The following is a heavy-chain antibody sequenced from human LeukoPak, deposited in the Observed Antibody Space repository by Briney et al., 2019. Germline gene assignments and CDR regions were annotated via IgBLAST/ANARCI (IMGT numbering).Heavy chain of an antibody. V-gene: IGHV3-53*01. J-gene: IGHJ4*02. Sequence: GGSLRLSCAASGFTVNNNYMSWVRQAPGKGLEWVSFIYNTGETYYLDSVKGRFTISRDNSKNMLYLQMNSLRAEDTAVYYCAKDIVVISAAGDYFDYWGQGTLVTVSS. CDR2: IYNTGET. CDR3: AKDIVVISAAGDYFDY. D-gene: IGHD2-2*01. CDR1: GFTVNNNY.